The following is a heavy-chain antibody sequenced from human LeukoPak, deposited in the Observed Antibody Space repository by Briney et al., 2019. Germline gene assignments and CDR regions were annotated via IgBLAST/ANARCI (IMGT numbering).Heavy chain of an antibody. D-gene: IGHD2-15*01. CDR3: ARGLYCSGGSCYGGIAY. J-gene: IGHJ4*02. CDR1: GYTFTSYG. CDR2: INTNTGNP. V-gene: IGHV7-4-1*02. Sequence: ASVKVSCKASGYTFTSYGISWVRQAPGQGLEWMGWINTNTGNPTYAQGFTGRFVFSLDTSVSTAYLQISSLKAEDTAVYYCARGLYCSGGSCYGGIAYWGQGTLVTVSS.